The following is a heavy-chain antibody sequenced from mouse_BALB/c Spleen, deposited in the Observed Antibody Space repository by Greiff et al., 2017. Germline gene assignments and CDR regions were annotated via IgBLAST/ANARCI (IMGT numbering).Heavy chain of an antibody. J-gene: IGHJ2*01. Sequence: EVQLQQSGPGLVKPSQSLSLTCSVTGYSITSGYYWTWIRQFPGNKLEWMGYISYDGSNNYNPSLKNRISITRDTSKNQFFLKLNSVTTEDTATYYCARVGGYHYFDYWGQGTTLTVSA. V-gene: IGHV3-6*02. CDR1: GYSITSGYY. CDR3: ARVGGYHYFDY. CDR2: ISYDGSN.